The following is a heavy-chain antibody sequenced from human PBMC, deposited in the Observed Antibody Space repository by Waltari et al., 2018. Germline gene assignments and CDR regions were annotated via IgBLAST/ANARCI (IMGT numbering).Heavy chain of an antibody. D-gene: IGHD6-13*01. CDR1: GGSISSNF. V-gene: IGHV4-59*08. CDR2: IYGGSGST. CDR3: ARQPPYSGTWENYFDS. Sequence: QVQLQESGPGLVKPSETLSLTCGVSGGSISSNFWSWIRQSPGKGLEWIGYIYGGSGSTNYNPSLNSRATISTDASKNQFSLQVTSVTAADTAVYYCARQPPYSGTWENYFDSWGQGVLVTVSS. J-gene: IGHJ4*02.